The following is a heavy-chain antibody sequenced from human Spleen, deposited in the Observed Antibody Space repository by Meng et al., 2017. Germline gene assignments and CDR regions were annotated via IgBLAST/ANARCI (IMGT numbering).Heavy chain of an antibody. J-gene: IGHJ2*01. CDR3: AKNTRWLYWYFDL. CDR1: GGSISSSNW. V-gene: IGHV4-4*02. Sequence: QVQLQEAGPGLVEPSGTLSLPCAVSGGSISSSNWWSWLRQPPGKGLEWIGEMYHTGSPNYNPSLKSRVTFSVDKSKNEFSLKLSSVTAEDTAVYYCAKNTRWLYWYFDLWGRGTLVTVSS. CDR2: MYHTGSP. D-gene: IGHD4-23*01.